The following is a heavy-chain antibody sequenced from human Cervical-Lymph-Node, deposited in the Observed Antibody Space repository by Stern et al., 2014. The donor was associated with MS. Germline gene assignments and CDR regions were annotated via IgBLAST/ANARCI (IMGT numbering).Heavy chain of an antibody. V-gene: IGHV3-11*01. D-gene: IGHD3-10*01. CDR1: GFTFSDYY. Sequence: VQLVESGGGLVKPGGSLRLSCTASGFTFSDYYMTWIRQAPGKGLEWVAYITTSGNTLYYADSVKGRFSISRANPKNSVYLQMTSLRRDDTAVYYCVRSGAGNWFDPWGQGTLVTVSS. CDR2: ITTSGNTL. J-gene: IGHJ5*02. CDR3: VRSGAGNWFDP.